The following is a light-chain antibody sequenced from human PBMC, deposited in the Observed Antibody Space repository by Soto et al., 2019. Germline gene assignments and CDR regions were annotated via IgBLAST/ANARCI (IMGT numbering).Light chain of an antibody. CDR3: QQYNTYPWT. V-gene: IGKV1-5*03. Sequence: DIQMTQSPSTLSASVGDRVTITCRASQSISSWLAWYQQKPGKAPKLLIQKASNLESGVPSRFSGSGSGTEFTLTISSLQPDDFATYYCQQYNTYPWTFGQGTKVEIK. J-gene: IGKJ1*01. CDR1: QSISSW. CDR2: KAS.